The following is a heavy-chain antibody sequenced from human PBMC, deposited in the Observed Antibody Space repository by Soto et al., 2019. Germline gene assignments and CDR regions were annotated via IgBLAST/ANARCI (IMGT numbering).Heavy chain of an antibody. CDR2: IYYSGST. CDR3: ARVDYIWGSYRYSEPGGFDY. D-gene: IGHD3-16*02. V-gene: IGHV4-59*08. Sequence: ETLSLTCTVSGGSISSYYWSWIRQPPGKGLEWIGYIYYSGSTNYNPSLKSRVTISVDTSKNQFSLKLSSVTAADTAVYYCARVDYIWGSYRYSEPGGFDYWGQGTLVTVSS. CDR1: GGSISSYY. J-gene: IGHJ4*02.